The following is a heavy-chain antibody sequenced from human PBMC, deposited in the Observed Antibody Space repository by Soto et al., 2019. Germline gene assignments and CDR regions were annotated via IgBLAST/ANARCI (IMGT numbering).Heavy chain of an antibody. D-gene: IGHD3-22*01. J-gene: IGHJ5*02. CDR1: GGSISSYY. CDR2: IYYSGST. V-gene: IGHV4-59*01. CDR3: ARGWERYYDSSGPFDP. Sequence: PSETLSLTCTVSGGSISSYYWSWIRQPPGKGLEWIGYIYYSGSTNYNPSLKSRVTISVDTPKNQFSLKLSSVTAADTAVYYCARGWERYYDSSGPFDPWGQGTLVTVSS.